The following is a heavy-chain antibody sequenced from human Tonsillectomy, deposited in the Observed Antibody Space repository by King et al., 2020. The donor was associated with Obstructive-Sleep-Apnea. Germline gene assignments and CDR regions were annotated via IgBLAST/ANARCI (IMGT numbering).Heavy chain of an antibody. D-gene: IGHD4-17*01. Sequence: EVQLVESGGGLVKPGGSLRLSCAASGFTFSSYSMNWVRQAPGKGLEWVSAISSSSSYIEYAASVKGRFTISRDNAKNSLYLQMNILRAEDTAVYYCARDADYGDYFDYWGQGTLVTVSS. CDR2: ISSSSSYI. CDR1: GFTFSSYS. V-gene: IGHV3-21*01. J-gene: IGHJ4*02. CDR3: ARDADYGDYFDY.